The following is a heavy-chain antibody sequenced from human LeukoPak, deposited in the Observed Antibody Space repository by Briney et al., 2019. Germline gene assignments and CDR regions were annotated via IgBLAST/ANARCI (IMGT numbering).Heavy chain of an antibody. V-gene: IGHV4-59*08. CDR2: IHSNGNT. CDR3: ARQPSATAAFDI. Sequence: SETLSLTCVVSGGSINNYYWSWIRQPPGKGLEWIAYIHSNGNTNYSPSFKSRVTVSVDTSKNQLSLRLTSVAAADTAIYYCARQPSATAAFDIWGQGTMVIVSS. CDR1: GGSINNYY. J-gene: IGHJ3*02. D-gene: IGHD5-18*01.